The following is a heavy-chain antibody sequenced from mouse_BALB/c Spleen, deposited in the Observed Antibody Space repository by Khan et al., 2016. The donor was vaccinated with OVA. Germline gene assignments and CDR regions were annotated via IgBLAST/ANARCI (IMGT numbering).Heavy chain of an antibody. D-gene: IGHD2-1*01. Sequence: VQLKQSGTVLARPGASVKMSCKASGYTFTSYWMHWIKQRHGQGLEWIGAIYPGNSDTNYNQRFKGKAKLTAVTSTSTAYMQLNSLTNEDSAVYYCTRNGFGNYESWDYWGQGTTLTVSS. CDR3: TRNGFGNYESWDY. CDR2: IYPGNSDT. J-gene: IGHJ2*01. CDR1: GYTFTSYW. V-gene: IGHV1-5*01.